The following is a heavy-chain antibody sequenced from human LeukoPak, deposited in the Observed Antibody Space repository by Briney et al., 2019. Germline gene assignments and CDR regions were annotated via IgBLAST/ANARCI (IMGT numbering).Heavy chain of an antibody. D-gene: IGHD3/OR15-3a*01. CDR1: GGSISSYY. CDR2: IYTSGST. V-gene: IGHV4-4*07. Sequence: PSETLSLTCTVSGGSISSYYWSWIRQPAGKGLEWIGRIYTSGSTNYNPSLKSRVTMSVDTSKNQFSLRLSSVTAADTAVYARQTGSGLFILPGGQGTLVTVSS. J-gene: IGHJ4*02. CDR3: QTGSGLFILP.